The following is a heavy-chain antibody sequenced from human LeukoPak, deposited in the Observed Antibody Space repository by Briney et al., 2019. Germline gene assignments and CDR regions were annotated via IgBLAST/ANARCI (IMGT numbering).Heavy chain of an antibody. CDR1: GFTFSSYA. D-gene: IGHD1/OR15-1a*01. CDR2: ISGSGGST. J-gene: IGHJ4*02. CDR3: AKGGTADLAYIDY. V-gene: IGHV3-23*01. Sequence: GGSLRLSCAASGFTFSSYAMSWVRQAPGKGLEWVSAISGSGGSTYYADSVKGRFTISRDNSKNTLYLQMNSLRAEDTATYYCAKGGTADLAYIDYWGQGALVTVSS.